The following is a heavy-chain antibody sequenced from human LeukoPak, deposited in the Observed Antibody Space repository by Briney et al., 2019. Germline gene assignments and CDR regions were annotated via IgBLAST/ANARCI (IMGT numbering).Heavy chain of an antibody. CDR3: AWVYYNATAYSPPPI. CDR2: TYPVDSDT. CDR1: GSNFNSYW. D-gene: IGHD3-10*01. Sequence: NHGESLQISCQCSGSNFNSYWIGWVRQMPGKGLEGMGITYPVDSDTRSSPSFQCHITISADKSTSTAYLQWSSLKASNTAVYYCAWVYYNATAYSPPPIWGQGTMVTVSS. V-gene: IGHV5-51*01. J-gene: IGHJ3*02.